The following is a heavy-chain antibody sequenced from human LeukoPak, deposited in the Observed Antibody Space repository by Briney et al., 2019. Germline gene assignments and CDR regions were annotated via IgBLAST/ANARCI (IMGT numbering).Heavy chain of an antibody. CDR2: IYTSGST. CDR3: ARDGAARLDWFDP. Sequence: SXXLSLTXTVSGGSISSYYWSWVRQPAGKGLEWIGRIYTSGSTNYNPSLKSRVTMSVDTSKNQFSLKLSSVTAADTAVYYYARDGAARLDWFDPWGQGTLVTVSS. CDR1: GGSISSYY. D-gene: IGHD6-6*01. V-gene: IGHV4-4*07. J-gene: IGHJ5*02.